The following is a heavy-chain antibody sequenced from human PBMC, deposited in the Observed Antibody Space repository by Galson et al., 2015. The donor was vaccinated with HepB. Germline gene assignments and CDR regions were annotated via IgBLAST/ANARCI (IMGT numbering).Heavy chain of an antibody. CDR3: VRSSNFGT. CDR2: IKTDGSYT. J-gene: IGHJ5*02. D-gene: IGHD2-2*01. Sequence: SLRLSCAASGFTFSSYWMHWVRQAPGKGLVWVSRIKTDGSYTSYADSVKGRFTISRDNAKNTAYLETNSLRTEDTSIYYCVRSSNFGTWGQGTLVTVSS. V-gene: IGHV3-74*01. CDR1: GFTFSSYW.